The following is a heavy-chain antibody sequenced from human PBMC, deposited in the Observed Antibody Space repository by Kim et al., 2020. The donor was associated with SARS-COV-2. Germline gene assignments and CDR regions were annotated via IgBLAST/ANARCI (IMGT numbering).Heavy chain of an antibody. J-gene: IGHJ6*02. D-gene: IGHD6-6*01. CDR3: ARDWGHSSSSSYYYYGMDV. V-gene: IGHV3-11*05. CDR1: GFTFSDYY. CDR2: ISISSSYT. Sequence: GGSLRLSCVASGFTFSDYYMIWIRQAPGKGLEWVSHISISSSYTNYAYSVKGRFTISRDNAKNSLYLQMNSLRAEDTAVYYCARDWGHSSSSSYYYYGMDVWGQGTTVTVSS.